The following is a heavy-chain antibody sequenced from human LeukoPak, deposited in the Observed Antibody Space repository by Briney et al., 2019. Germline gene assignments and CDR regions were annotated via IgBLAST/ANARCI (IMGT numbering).Heavy chain of an antibody. J-gene: IGHJ4*02. CDR1: GFTFSSYA. Sequence: GGSLRLSCAASGFTFSSYAMSWVRQAPGKGLEWVSGISGSGGRTNYADSVKGRFTISRDNSKNTLYLQMNSLRAEDTAVYYCAKANYDFWSGYPSNFDYWGQGTLVTVSS. V-gene: IGHV3-23*01. CDR3: AKANYDFWSGYPSNFDY. D-gene: IGHD3-3*01. CDR2: ISGSGGRT.